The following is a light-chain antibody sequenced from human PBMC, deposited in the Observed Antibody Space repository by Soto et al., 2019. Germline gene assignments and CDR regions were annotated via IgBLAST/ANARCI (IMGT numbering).Light chain of an antibody. V-gene: IGKV1-39*01. CDR2: GAS. CDR1: QNIDMY. J-gene: IGKJ5*01. CDR3: QQYGNSPIT. Sequence: DIHMTQSPSSLSASVGDTFTITCRASQNIDMYLNWYQQKPGKAPRVLISGASNLQSGVPSRFSGSGSGTDFTLTISRLEPEDFAVYYCQQYGNSPITFGQGTRLEIK.